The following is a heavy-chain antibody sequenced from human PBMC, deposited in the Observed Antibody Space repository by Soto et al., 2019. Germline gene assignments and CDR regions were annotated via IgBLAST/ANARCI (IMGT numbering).Heavy chain of an antibody. CDR1: GFTFSSYG. V-gene: IGHV3-30*18. D-gene: IGHD3-10*01. CDR2: ISYDGSNK. CDR3: AKGGVTMVRGVIGY. Sequence: QVQLVESGGGVVQPGRSLRLSCAASGFTFSSYGMHWVRQAPGKGLEWVAVISYDGSNKYYADSVKGRFTISRDNSKNTLYLQMNSLRAEDTALYYCAKGGVTMVRGVIGYWGQGTLVTVSS. J-gene: IGHJ4*02.